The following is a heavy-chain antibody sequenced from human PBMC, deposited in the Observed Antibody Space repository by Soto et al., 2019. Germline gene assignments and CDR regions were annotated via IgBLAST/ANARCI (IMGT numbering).Heavy chain of an antibody. V-gene: IGHV3-23*01. CDR2: IGASGGNT. Sequence: GGSLRLSCAASGISFGSFGMHWVRQAPGKGLEWVSVIGASGGNTYYADSVKGRFTISRDNSQNTLYLQMSSLRAEDTAIYYCAKYVTIFLFWDSFDLRGQGPMVPVS. CDR1: GISFGSFG. CDR3: AKYVTIFLFWDSFDL. D-gene: IGHD3-9*01. J-gene: IGHJ3*01.